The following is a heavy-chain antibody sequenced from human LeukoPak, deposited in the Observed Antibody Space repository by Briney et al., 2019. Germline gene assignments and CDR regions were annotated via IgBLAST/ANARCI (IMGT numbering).Heavy chain of an antibody. D-gene: IGHD2-8*01. CDR3: AVARTNQKSALSFDY. J-gene: IGHJ4*02. Sequence: SVKVSCKASGGTFSSYAISWVRQAPGQGLEWMGRIIPVFGTANYAQKFQGRVTITTDESTSTAYMELSSLRSEDTAVYYCAVARTNQKSALSFDYWGQGTLVTVSS. V-gene: IGHV1-69*05. CDR1: GGTFSSYA. CDR2: IIPVFGTA.